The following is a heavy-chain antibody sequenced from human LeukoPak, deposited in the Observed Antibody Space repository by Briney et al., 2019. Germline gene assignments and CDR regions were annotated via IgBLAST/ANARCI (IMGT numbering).Heavy chain of an antibody. Sequence: GGSLRLSCAASGFTVSSNYMSWVRQAPGKGLEGVSVIYSGGSTYYADSVKGRFTISRDNSKNTLYLQMNSLRAEDTAVYYCARAVADTGPHYYYYYMDVWGKGTTVTVSS. D-gene: IGHD6-19*01. CDR2: IYSGGST. J-gene: IGHJ6*03. CDR3: ARAVADTGPHYYYYYMDV. V-gene: IGHV3-53*01. CDR1: GFTVSSNY.